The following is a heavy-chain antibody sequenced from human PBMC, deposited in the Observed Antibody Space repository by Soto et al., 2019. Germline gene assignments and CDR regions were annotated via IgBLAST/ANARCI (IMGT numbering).Heavy chain of an antibody. D-gene: IGHD1-26*01. Sequence: QVQLVQSGAXXXKXXSSVKVSCKASGGTFSSYTISWVRQAPGQGLEWMGRIIPILGIANYAPKFQGRVTITADKSTSTAYMELSSLRSEDTAVYFCARHGDTTFDYWGQGTLVNVPS. J-gene: IGHJ4*02. CDR2: IIPILGIA. CDR1: GGTFSSYT. CDR3: ARHGDTTFDY. V-gene: IGHV1-69*02.